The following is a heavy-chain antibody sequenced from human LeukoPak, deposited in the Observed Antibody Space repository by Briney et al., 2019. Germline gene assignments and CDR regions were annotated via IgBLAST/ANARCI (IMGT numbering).Heavy chain of an antibody. CDR2: IRNDGSII. D-gene: IGHD3-16*01. CDR1: GFTFSSYG. Sequence: GGSLRLSCAASGFTFSSYGMHWIRQAPGKGLEWVAFIRNDGSIIYNTDSVKGRFTISRDNSKNTLYLQMNSLRADDTAVYYCAKGTPLCYFDYWGQGTLVTVSS. V-gene: IGHV3-30*02. J-gene: IGHJ4*02. CDR3: AKGTPLCYFDY.